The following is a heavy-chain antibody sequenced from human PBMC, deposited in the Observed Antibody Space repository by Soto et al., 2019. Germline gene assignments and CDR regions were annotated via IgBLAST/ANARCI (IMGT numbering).Heavy chain of an antibody. CDR1: GGTFSSYA. CDR2: IIPIFGTA. Sequence: GASVKVSCKASGGTFSSYAISWVRQAPGQGLEWMGGIIPIFGTANYAQKFQGRVTITADESTSTAYMELSSLRSEDTAVYYCARTIAAATYYYYYGMDVWGQGTTVTVSS. V-gene: IGHV1-69*13. J-gene: IGHJ6*02. D-gene: IGHD6-13*01. CDR3: ARTIAAATYYYYYGMDV.